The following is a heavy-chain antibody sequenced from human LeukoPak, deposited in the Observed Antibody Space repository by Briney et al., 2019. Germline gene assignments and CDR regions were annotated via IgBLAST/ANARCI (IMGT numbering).Heavy chain of an antibody. V-gene: IGHV4-34*01. Sequence: PSETLSLTCAVYGGSFSGYYWSWIRQPPGKGLEWIGEINHSGSTNYNPSLKSRVTISVDTSKNQFSLKLTSVTAADTAIYYCARNAAYCLDYWGQGTLVTVSS. CDR1: GGSFSGYY. J-gene: IGHJ4*02. CDR2: INHSGST. D-gene: IGHD1-26*01. CDR3: ARNAAYCLDY.